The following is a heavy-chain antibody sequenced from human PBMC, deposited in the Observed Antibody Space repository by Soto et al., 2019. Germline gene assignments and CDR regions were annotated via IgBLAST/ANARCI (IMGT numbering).Heavy chain of an antibody. Sequence: SETLSLTCAVSGGSIRSGDYSWSWIRQPPGKGLEWIGYIYYSGNTYYNPSLKSRVTISVDRSKNQFSLKMSSVTAAETAVYYCAREAGNRYGSGSLFDYWGQGILVTVSS. CDR2: IYYSGNT. CDR1: GGSIRSGDYS. CDR3: AREAGNRYGSGSLFDY. V-gene: IGHV4-30-2*01. D-gene: IGHD3-10*01. J-gene: IGHJ4*02.